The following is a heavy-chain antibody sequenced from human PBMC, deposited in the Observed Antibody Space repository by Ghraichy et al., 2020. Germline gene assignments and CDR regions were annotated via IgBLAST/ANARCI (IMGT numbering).Heavy chain of an antibody. J-gene: IGHJ4*02. CDR3: AKRGGTGTAGGFDY. D-gene: IGHD1-7*01. CDR1: GFTFSDYA. CDR2: ISGSGTST. V-gene: IGHV3-23*01. Sequence: GGSLRLSCAASGFTFSDYAMSWVRQAPGRGLDWVSAISGSGTSTYYADSVKGRFTISRDNSKNTLFLQMNSLRAEDTAVYYCAKRGGTGTAGGFDYWAQGTLVTVSS.